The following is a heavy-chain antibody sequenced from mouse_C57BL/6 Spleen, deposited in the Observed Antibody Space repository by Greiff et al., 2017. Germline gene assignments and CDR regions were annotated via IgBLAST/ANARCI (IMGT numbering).Heavy chain of an antibody. CDR1: GFTFSSYT. V-gene: IGHV5-9*01. CDR3: ARPPVVATRRYYFDY. CDR2: ISGGGGNT. D-gene: IGHD1-1*01. Sequence: DVKLVESGGGLVKPGGSLKLSCAASGFTFSSYTMSWVRQTPEKRLEWVATISGGGGNTYYPDSVKGRFTISRDNAKNTLYLQMSSLRSEDTALYYCARPPVVATRRYYFDYWGQGTTLTVSS. J-gene: IGHJ2*01.